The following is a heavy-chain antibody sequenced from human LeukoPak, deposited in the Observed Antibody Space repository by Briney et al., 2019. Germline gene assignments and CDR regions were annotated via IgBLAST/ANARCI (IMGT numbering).Heavy chain of an antibody. CDR1: GGSISSYY. CDR3: ARVEGRQWLRYPFYYYYYMDV. Sequence: PSETLSLTCTVSGGSISSYYWSWLRQPPGKGLEWIGYIYYSGSTNYNPSLKSRVTISVDTSKNQFSLKLSSVTAADTAVYYCARVEGRQWLRYPFYYYYYMDVWGKGTTVTVSS. V-gene: IGHV4-59*01. CDR2: IYYSGST. J-gene: IGHJ6*03. D-gene: IGHD5-12*01.